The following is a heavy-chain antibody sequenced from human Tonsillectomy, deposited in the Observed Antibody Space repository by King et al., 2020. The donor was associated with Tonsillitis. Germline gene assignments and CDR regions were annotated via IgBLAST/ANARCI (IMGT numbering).Heavy chain of an antibody. CDR1: GFTFGRHG. J-gene: IGHJ4*02. Sequence: FQLVQSGGGVVQPGRSLTLSCALSGFTFGRHGMHWVRQAPGKGLEWVSVISYDGNNKYYADSVRGRFTISRDTSKNMLYLQMNSLRAEDTAVYFCAKDREGRDFDYWGQGTLVTVSS. CDR3: AKDREGRDFDY. V-gene: IGHV3-30*18. CDR2: ISYDGNNK.